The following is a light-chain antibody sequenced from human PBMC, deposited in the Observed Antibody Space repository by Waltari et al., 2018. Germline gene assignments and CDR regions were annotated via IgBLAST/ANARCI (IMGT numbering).Light chain of an antibody. CDR3: QQLSGYLFT. CDR1: PFINYH. J-gene: IGKJ3*01. Sequence: IQLTHSPPSPSPSVGARLTTTCRTSPFINYHVAWYQQKPGKAPKLLIYAASTLQSGVPSRFRGSGSGTDFTLTISSLQPEDFATYYCQQLSGYLFTFGPGTKVDIK. V-gene: IGKV1-9*01. CDR2: AAS.